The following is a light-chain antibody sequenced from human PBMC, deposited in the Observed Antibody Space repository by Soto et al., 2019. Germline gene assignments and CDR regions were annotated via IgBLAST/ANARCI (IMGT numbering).Light chain of an antibody. V-gene: IGKV3-11*01. J-gene: IGKJ1*01. Sequence: EIVLTQSPATLSLSPGERATLSCRASQSVGSYFAWYQQKPGQAPRLLIYDASNRATGIPARFSGSGSGTDFTLTISSLEPDDLAVYYCKQRGNWPVTFGQGTRVDIK. CDR1: QSVGSY. CDR2: DAS. CDR3: KQRGNWPVT.